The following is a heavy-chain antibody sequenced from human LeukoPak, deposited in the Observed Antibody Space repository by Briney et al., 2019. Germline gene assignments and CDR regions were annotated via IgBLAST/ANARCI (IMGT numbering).Heavy chain of an antibody. CDR1: GYTFTGSY. CDR3: ARKGGDSSGWFTRIDYFDY. D-gene: IGHD6-19*01. V-gene: IGHV1-2*02. J-gene: IGHJ4*02. Sequence: GASLQDSCKDSGYTFTGSYMHWVRQDPGEGREWLVWINPNSGGKNYAQKSQGRDTMTRATSISTAYMERSRLRSDDTAVYYCARKGGDSSGWFTRIDYFDYWGQGTLVTVSS. CDR2: INPNSGGK.